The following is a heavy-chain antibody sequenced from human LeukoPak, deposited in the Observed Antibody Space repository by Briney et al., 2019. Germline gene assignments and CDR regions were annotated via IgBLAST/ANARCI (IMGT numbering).Heavy chain of an antibody. J-gene: IGHJ4*02. D-gene: IGHD5-12*01. Sequence: SETLSLTCTVSGGSISSYYWSWIRQPPGKGLEWIGYIYYSGSTNYNPSLKSRVTISVDTSKNQFSLKLSSVTAADTAVYYCARGYSGYDAYAYWGQGTLVTVSS. V-gene: IGHV4-59*12. CDR2: IYYSGST. CDR3: ARGYSGYDAYAY. CDR1: GGSISSYY.